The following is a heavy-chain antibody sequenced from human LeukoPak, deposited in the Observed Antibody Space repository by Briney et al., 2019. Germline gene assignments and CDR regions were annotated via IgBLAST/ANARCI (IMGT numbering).Heavy chain of an antibody. D-gene: IGHD3-10*01. CDR3: AREGSGSPHYGMDV. CDR1: GFTFDDYD. CDR2: INWDCGTK. V-gene: IGHV3-20*04. J-gene: IGHJ6*02. Sequence: PGRSLRLSCAASGFTFDDYDMSWVRQAPGKGLECVSGINWDCGTKGYAGSVKGGFAISRDNAKNSLYLQMNSLRAEDTALYYCAREGSGSPHYGMDVWGQGTTVTVSS.